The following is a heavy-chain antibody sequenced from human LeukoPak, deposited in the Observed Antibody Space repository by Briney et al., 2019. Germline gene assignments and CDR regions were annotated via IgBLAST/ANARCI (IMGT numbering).Heavy chain of an antibody. CDR1: GFTVSSNY. D-gene: IGHD1-14*01. CDR3: ASAGITGGFDY. J-gene: IGHJ4*02. CDR2: IYSGGST. V-gene: IGHV3-53*01. Sequence: GVSLRLSCAASGFTVSSNYMSWVRQAPGKGLEWVSVIYSGGSTYYADSVKSRFTISRDNSKNTLYLQMNSLRAEDTAVYYCASAGITGGFDYWGQGTLVTVSS.